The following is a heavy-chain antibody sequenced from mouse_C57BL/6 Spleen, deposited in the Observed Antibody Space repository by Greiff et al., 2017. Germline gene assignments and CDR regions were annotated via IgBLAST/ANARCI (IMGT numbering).Heavy chain of an antibody. CDR3: TYLYGSGPNWYFDG. Sequence: EVQLQQSGAELVRPGASVKLSCTASGFNIKDDYMHWVKQRPEQGLEWIGWIDPENGDTEYASKFQGKATITADTSSNTAYLQLSSLTSEDTAVYYCTYLYGSGPNWYFDGWGTGTTVTVSS. J-gene: IGHJ1*03. CDR2: IDPENGDT. D-gene: IGHD1-1*01. CDR1: GFNIKDDY. V-gene: IGHV14-4*01.